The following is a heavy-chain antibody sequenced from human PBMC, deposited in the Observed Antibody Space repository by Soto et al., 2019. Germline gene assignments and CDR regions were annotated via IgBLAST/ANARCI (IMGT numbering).Heavy chain of an antibody. CDR3: TRLHGDYGYYYYYMDV. Sequence: EVQLVESGGGLVQPGRSLRLSCTASGFTFGDYAMSWFRQAPGKGLEWVGFIRSKAYGGTTEYAASVKGRFTISRDDSKSIAYLQMNSLKTEDTAVYYCTRLHGDYGYYYYYMDVWGEGTTVTVSS. V-gene: IGHV3-49*03. D-gene: IGHD4-17*01. CDR2: IRSKAYGGTT. CDR1: GFTFGDYA. J-gene: IGHJ6*03.